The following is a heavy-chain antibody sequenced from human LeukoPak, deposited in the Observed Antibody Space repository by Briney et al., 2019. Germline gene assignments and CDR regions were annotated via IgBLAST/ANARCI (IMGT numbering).Heavy chain of an antibody. Sequence: ASVKVSCKASGYTFTGYYMHWVRQAPGQGLEWMGWINPNSGGTNYAQKFQGRVTMTRDTPISTAYMELSRLRSDDTAVYYCAREATTVTTGLGYWGQGTLVTVSS. J-gene: IGHJ4*02. V-gene: IGHV1-2*02. CDR3: AREATTVTTGLGY. D-gene: IGHD4-17*01. CDR1: GYTFTGYY. CDR2: INPNSGGT.